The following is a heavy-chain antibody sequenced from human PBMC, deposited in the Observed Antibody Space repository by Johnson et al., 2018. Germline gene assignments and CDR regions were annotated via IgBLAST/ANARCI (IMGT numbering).Heavy chain of an antibody. D-gene: IGHD3-10*01. Sequence: VQLVQSGGGLIQPGGSLRLSCAASGFTFSTYAMNWVRQAPGKGLEWVSTIRARTGATYYADSVKGRFTISRANSKNTLFLHMNSLRAEDTAHYYCAKDLGEKLLGRAGAFDVWGPGTMVTVSS. CDR2: IRARTGAT. CDR1: GFTFSTYA. CDR3: AKDLGEKLLGRAGAFDV. V-gene: IGHV3-23*04. J-gene: IGHJ3*01.